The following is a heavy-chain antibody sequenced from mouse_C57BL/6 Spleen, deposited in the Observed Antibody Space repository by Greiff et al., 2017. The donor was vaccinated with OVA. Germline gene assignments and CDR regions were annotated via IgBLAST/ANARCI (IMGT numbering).Heavy chain of an antibody. D-gene: IGHD1-1*01. J-gene: IGHJ1*03. Sequence: VMLVESGAELVKPGASVKLSCKASGYTFTEYTIHWVKQRSGQGLEWIGWFYPGSGSIKYNEKFKDKATLTADKSSSTVYMELSRLTSEDSAVYFCARQYYYGSSYGYFDVWGTGTTVTVSS. V-gene: IGHV1-62-2*01. CDR2: FYPGSGSI. CDR3: ARQYYYGSSYGYFDV. CDR1: GYTFTEYT.